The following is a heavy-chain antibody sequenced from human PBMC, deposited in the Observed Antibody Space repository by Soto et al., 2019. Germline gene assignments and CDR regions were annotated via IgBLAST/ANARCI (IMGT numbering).Heavy chain of an antibody. D-gene: IGHD1-26*01. J-gene: IGHJ4*02. CDR1: GFTFSSYA. V-gene: IGHV3-64D*08. CDR2: ISGDGYNI. CDR3: VKEEVGDYDY. Sequence: GGSLRLSCAASGFTFSSYAMHWVRQAPGKGLESVSAISGDGYNIYYADSIKDRFTISRDNSKNTLYLQMSSLRVEDTAVYYCVKEEVGDYDYWGQGTLVTVSS.